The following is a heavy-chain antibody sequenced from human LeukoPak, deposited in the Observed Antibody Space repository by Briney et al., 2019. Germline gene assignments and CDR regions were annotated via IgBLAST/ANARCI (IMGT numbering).Heavy chain of an antibody. CDR3: AKDEMATTYYFDY. J-gene: IGHJ4*02. CDR1: GFTFSSYA. Sequence: PGGSLRLSCAASGFTFSSYAMHWVRQAPGKGLEWVAVISYDGSNKYYADSVKGRFTISRDNSKNTLYLQMNSLRAEDTAVYYCAKDEMATTYYFDYWGQGTLVTVSS. D-gene: IGHD5-24*01. V-gene: IGHV3-30*04. CDR2: ISYDGSNK.